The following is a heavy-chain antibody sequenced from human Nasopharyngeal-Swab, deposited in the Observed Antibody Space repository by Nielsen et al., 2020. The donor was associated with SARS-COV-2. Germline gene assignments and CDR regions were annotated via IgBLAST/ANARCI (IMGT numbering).Heavy chain of an antibody. CDR2: ISYDGSNK. J-gene: IGHJ3*02. CDR3: AKDLGVGYYDSSGYYSDAFDI. D-gene: IGHD3-22*01. V-gene: IGHV3-30*18. Sequence: PGKGLEWEAVISYDGSNKYYADSVKGRFTISRDNSKNTLYLQMNSLRAEDTAVYYCAKDLGVGYYDSSGYYSDAFDIWGQGTMVTVSS.